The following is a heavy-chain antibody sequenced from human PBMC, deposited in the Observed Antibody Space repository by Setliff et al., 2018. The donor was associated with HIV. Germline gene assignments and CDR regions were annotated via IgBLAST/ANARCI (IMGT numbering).Heavy chain of an antibody. CDR2: ISPYNGHT. Sequence: ASVKVSCKASGYTFTSYGIGWVRQAPGQGLEWMGWISPYNGHTNYAQKLQGRVTMTTATSTSTTYMELTSLRSDDTAVYYCARWSWGRATCYDSPYNWFDPWGQGTLVTVSS. J-gene: IGHJ5*02. CDR3: ARWSWGRATCYDSPYNWFDP. D-gene: IGHD2-2*01. V-gene: IGHV1-18*01. CDR1: GYTFTSYG.